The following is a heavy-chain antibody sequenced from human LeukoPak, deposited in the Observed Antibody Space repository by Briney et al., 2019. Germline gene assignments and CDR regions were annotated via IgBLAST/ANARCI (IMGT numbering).Heavy chain of an antibody. CDR3: ARDPGMATTGFDY. Sequence: GGSLRLSCAASGFTFSSYAMSWVRQAPGKGLELVSAISGSGGSTYYADSVKGRFTISRDNPKNSLYLQMNSLRAEDTAVYYCARDPGMATTGFDYWGQGTLVTVSS. CDR1: GFTFSSYA. D-gene: IGHD5-24*01. CDR2: ISGSGGST. J-gene: IGHJ4*02. V-gene: IGHV3-23*01.